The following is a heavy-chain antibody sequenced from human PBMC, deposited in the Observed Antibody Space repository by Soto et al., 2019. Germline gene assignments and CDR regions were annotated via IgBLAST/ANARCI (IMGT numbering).Heavy chain of an antibody. CDR2: IWYDGSNK. CDR1: GFTSSSYG. V-gene: IGHV3-33*01. CDR3: AREYYYYMDV. J-gene: IGHJ6*03. Sequence: GGSLRLSCAASGFTSSSYGMHWVRQAPGKGLEWVAVIWYDGSNKYYADSVKGRFTISRDNSKNTLYLQMNRLRAEDTAVYYCAREYYYYMDVWGKGTTVTVSS.